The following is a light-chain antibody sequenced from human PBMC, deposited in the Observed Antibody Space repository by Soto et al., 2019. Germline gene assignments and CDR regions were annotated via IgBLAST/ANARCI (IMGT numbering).Light chain of an antibody. CDR3: QQYNNWPPWT. V-gene: IGKV3-15*01. CDR2: DAS. J-gene: IGKJ1*01. CDR1: QSVSNN. Sequence: ILRTQSPATLSVSPGERATLSCRASQSVSNNLAWYQQKPGQAPRLLIYDASTRATVIPARFSGSGSGTEFTLTISGLQSEDFAVYCCQQYNNWPPWTFGQGTKVEIK.